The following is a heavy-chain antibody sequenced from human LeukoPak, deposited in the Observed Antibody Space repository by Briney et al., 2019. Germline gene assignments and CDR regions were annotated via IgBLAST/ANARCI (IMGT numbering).Heavy chain of an antibody. CDR1: GFTFSSYA. CDR3: ARAEWYYDILTGHNNAFDI. D-gene: IGHD3-9*01. Sequence: GGSLRLSCAASGFTFSSYAMSWVRQAPGKGLEWVSAISGSGGSTYYADSVKGRFTISRDNSKNTLYLQMNSLRAEGTAVYYCARAEWYYDILTGHNNAFDIWGQGTMVTVSS. V-gene: IGHV3-23*01. CDR2: ISGSGGST. J-gene: IGHJ3*02.